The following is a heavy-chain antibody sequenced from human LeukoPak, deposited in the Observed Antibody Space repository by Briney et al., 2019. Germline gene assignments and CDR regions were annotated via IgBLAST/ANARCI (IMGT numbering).Heavy chain of an antibody. CDR1: GGSISSGGYY. CDR2: VYYSGST. V-gene: IGHV4-31*03. Sequence: SETLSLTCTVSGGSISSGGYYWSWIRQHPGKGLEWIGYVYYSGSTYYNPSLKSRMTISVDTFKYQFSLNLRSVNAANPAVYYCARAKDLWSGYRGLDYGGQGTLVTVSS. D-gene: IGHD3-3*01. J-gene: IGHJ4*02. CDR3: ARAKDLWSGYRGLDY.